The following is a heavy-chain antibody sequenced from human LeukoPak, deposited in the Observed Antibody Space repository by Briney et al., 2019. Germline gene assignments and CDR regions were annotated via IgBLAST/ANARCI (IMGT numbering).Heavy chain of an antibody. V-gene: IGHV1-2*02. CDR2: INPNSGGT. CDR3: AREHPRIAAAGEAAFDI. J-gene: IGHJ3*02. Sequence: ASVKVSCKASGYPFTAYYMNWVRQAPGQVLEWMGWINPNSGGTNYAQKFQGRVTMTTDTSISTAYMELSSLRSDDTAVFYCAREHPRIAAAGEAAFDIWGQGTMVTVSS. CDR1: GYPFTAYY. D-gene: IGHD6-13*01.